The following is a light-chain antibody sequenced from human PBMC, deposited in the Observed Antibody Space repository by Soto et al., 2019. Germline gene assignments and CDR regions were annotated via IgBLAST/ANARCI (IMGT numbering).Light chain of an antibody. CDR3: QSYTSNSVV. Sequence: QSALTQPASVAGSPGQSSIISCTGTSSDVGGHNYVSWYQHHPGKAPKLIIYDVSNRPSGVSIRFSGSKSGNTASLTISGLQAEDEADYYCQSYTSNSVVFGGGTKVTVL. V-gene: IGLV2-14*03. J-gene: IGLJ2*01. CDR1: SSDVGGHNY. CDR2: DVS.